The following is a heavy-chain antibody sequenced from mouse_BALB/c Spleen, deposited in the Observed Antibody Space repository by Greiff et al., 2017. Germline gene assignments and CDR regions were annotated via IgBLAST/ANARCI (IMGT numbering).Heavy chain of an antibody. Sequence: VQLQQSGPELVKPGASVKISCKASGYSFTGYYMHWVKQSHVKSLEWIGRINPYNGATSYNQNFKDKASLTVDKSSSTAYMELHSLTSEDSAVYYCARPSYGNYVYWYFDVWGAGTTVTVSA. V-gene: IGHV1-26*01. CDR1: GYSFTGYY. CDR2: INPYNGAT. CDR3: ARPSYGNYVYWYFDV. D-gene: IGHD2-10*01. J-gene: IGHJ1*01.